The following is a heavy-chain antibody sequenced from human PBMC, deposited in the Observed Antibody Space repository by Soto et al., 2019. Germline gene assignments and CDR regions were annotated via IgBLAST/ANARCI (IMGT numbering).Heavy chain of an antibody. V-gene: IGHV3-21*01. CDR3: ARELYGDYAIEA. CDR2: IGGSSDSI. CDR1: GFTFSSYS. D-gene: IGHD4-17*01. J-gene: IGHJ5*02. Sequence: VGSLRLSCAASGFTFSSYSMNWVRQAPGKGLEWVSSIGGSSDSISYADSVKGRFTISRDNAQMSLYLQMSSLRAEDTAVYYCARELYGDYAIEAWGQGTLVTVSS.